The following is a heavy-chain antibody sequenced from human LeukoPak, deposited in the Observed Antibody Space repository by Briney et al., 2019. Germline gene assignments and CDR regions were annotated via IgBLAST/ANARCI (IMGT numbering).Heavy chain of an antibody. Sequence: PSETLSLTCTVSAGSISDYYWSWIRQPPGKGLEWIGYIYSSWRTNYNPTLKSRLTISVDTSKNQFSLNLSSVTAADMAVYYCARHQYSTPEFVYWGQGTLVTVSS. CDR2: IYSSWRT. J-gene: IGHJ4*02. CDR3: ARHQYSTPEFVY. CDR1: AGSISDYY. D-gene: IGHD2-15*01. V-gene: IGHV4-59*08.